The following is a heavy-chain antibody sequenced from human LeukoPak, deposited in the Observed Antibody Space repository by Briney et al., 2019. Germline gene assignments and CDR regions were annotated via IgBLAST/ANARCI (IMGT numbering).Heavy chain of an antibody. CDR1: GYTFTGYY. V-gene: IGHV1-2*02. Sequence: GASVKVSCKASGYTFTGYYMHWVRQAPGQGLEWMGWINPNSGGTNYAQKFQGRVTMTRDTSIRTAYMELSRLRSDDTAVYYCARDYVAVALRMYNWFDPWGQGTLVTVSS. CDR2: INPNSGGT. J-gene: IGHJ5*02. D-gene: IGHD6-19*01. CDR3: ARDYVAVALRMYNWFDP.